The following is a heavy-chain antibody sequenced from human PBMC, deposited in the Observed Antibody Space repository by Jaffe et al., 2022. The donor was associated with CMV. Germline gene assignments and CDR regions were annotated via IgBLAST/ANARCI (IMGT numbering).Heavy chain of an antibody. D-gene: IGHD3-16*01. CDR1: GYTFTGYY. Sequence: QVQLVQSGAEVKNPGASVKVSCKASGYTFTGYYLHWVRQAPGQGLEWMGWINPNSGATKSAQTFQGRVTVTRDTSISTAFMELTGLRSDDTAVYYCAKAAPIGASTSLFDNWGQGTLVTVSS. CDR3: AKAAPIGASTSLFDN. J-gene: IGHJ4*02. V-gene: IGHV1-2*02. CDR2: INPNSGAT.